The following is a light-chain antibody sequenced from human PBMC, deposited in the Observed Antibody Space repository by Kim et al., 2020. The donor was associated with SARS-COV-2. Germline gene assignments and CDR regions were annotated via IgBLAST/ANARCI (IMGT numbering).Light chain of an antibody. V-gene: IGKV3-15*01. CDR3: QQYNSWLIT. CDR2: GAS. Sequence: MSPGERATLSCRASQSIINNLAWYQQKPGQAPRLLISGASTRATGIPARFSGSGSGTEFTLTINSLQSEDFALYYCQQYNSWLITFGQGTRLEIK. CDR1: QSIINN. J-gene: IGKJ5*01.